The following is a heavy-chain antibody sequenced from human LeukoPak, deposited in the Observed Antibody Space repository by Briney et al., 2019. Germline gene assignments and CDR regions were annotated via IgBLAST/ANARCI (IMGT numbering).Heavy chain of an antibody. CDR3: ARKGGYSSGYYY. CDR2: IKQDGSEK. V-gene: IGHV3-7*01. Sequence: PGGSLRPSCAASGFTFSDYWMTWVRQAPGKGLEWVANIKQDGSEKDYVDSVKGRFTISRDNAKNSLYLQMDSLRVEDTAVYFCARKGGYSSGYYYWGQGTLVTVSS. CDR1: GFTFSDYW. D-gene: IGHD3-22*01. J-gene: IGHJ4*02.